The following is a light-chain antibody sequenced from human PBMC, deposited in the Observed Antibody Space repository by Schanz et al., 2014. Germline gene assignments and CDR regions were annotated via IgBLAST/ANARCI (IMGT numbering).Light chain of an antibody. CDR3: QQYATAPVT. V-gene: IGKV3-20*01. Sequence: EVVLTQSPGTLSLSPGERATLSCRASQTVSSSYLAWYQQRPGQAPRLLIYAASSRATGIPDRFTGSGSGTDFTLTINTLEPEDFAVYYCQQYATAPVTFGQGTRLEIK. CDR2: AAS. J-gene: IGKJ2*01. CDR1: QTVSSSY.